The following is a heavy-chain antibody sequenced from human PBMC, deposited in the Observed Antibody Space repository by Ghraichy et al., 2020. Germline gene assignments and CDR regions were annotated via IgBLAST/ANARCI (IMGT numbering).Heavy chain of an antibody. Sequence: GGSLRLSCVASGFDFNNYDMTWVRQAPGKGLEWVSGISGSGDSAHYADSVQGRFTISRDNSKNTLYLQMNNPRAEDTAVYYCAKRHYDASGTYNWWAQGTLFTVSS. CDR1: GFDFNNYD. CDR3: AKRHYDASGTYNW. CDR2: ISGSGDSA. D-gene: IGHD3-10*01. V-gene: IGHV3-23*01. J-gene: IGHJ4*02.